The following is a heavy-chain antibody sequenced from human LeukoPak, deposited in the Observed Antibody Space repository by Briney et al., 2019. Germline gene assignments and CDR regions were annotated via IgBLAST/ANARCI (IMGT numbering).Heavy chain of an antibody. CDR2: IGGSGADA. CDR1: GFTFSTYA. D-gene: IGHD2-21*02. J-gene: IGHJ2*01. V-gene: IGHV3-23*01. CDR3: ARSSYCNGDCYSGYWYFAL. Sequence: LTGGSLRPSCAASGFTFSTYAMNWVRQAPGKGLEWVSAIGGSGADAYYAYSVKGRFTISRDNSKNTLFLQMHSLRAEDTAVYYCARSSYCNGDCYSGYWYFALWGRGTLVTVSS.